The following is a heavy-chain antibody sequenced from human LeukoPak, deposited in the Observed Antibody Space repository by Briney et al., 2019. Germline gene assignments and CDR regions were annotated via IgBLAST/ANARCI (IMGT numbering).Heavy chain of an antibody. CDR2: ISSSSSYI. D-gene: IGHD3-3*01. V-gene: IGHV3-21*01. CDR3: ARDNTIFGVPFMDV. Sequence: GGSLRLSCAASGFTFSSYSMNWVRQAPGKGLEWVSSISSSSSYIYYADSVKGRFTISRDNAKSSLYLQMNSLRAEDTAVYYCARDNTIFGVPFMDVWGKGTTVTVSS. J-gene: IGHJ6*03. CDR1: GFTFSSYS.